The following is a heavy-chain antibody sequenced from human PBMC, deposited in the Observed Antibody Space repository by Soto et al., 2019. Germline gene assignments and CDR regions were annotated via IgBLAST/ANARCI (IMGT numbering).Heavy chain of an antibody. Sequence: GGSLRLSCSASGFTFSSYAMHWVRQAPGKGPEWVAVISYDGSNKYFADSVKGRFTISRDNXKNTLYLQMNSLRAEDTAVYYCARGGREVGRTSYVVRTTWEINWFDPWGQGTLVTVSS. CDR3: ARGGREVGRTSYVVRTTWEINWFDP. V-gene: IGHV3-30-3*01. D-gene: IGHD3-22*01. CDR1: GFTFSSYA. J-gene: IGHJ5*02. CDR2: ISYDGSNK.